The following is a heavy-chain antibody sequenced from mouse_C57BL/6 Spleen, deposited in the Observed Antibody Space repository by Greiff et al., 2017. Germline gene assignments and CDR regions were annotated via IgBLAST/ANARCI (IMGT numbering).Heavy chain of an antibody. Sequence: EVKLVESGGDLVKPGGSLKLSCAASGFTFSSYGMSWVRQTPDKRLEWVATISSGGSYTYYPDSVKGRFTISSDNAKNTLYLQMSSLKSEDTAMYYCAGGNHFDYWGQGTTLTVSS. J-gene: IGHJ2*01. D-gene: IGHD2-1*01. CDR3: AGGNHFDY. CDR1: GFTFSSYG. V-gene: IGHV5-6*01. CDR2: ISSGGSYT.